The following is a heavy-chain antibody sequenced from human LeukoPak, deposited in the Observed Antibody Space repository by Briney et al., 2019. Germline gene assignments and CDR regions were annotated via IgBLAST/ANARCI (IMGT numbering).Heavy chain of an antibody. V-gene: IGHV4-4*02. CDR1: GGSISSSNW. Sequence: PSETLSLTCAVSGGSISSSNWWSWVRQPPGKGLEWIGEIYHSGSTNYNPSLKSRVTISVDKSKNQFSLKLSSVTAADTAVYYCARVQRRSSLDAFDIWGQGTMVTVSS. J-gene: IGHJ3*02. CDR2: IYHSGST. CDR3: ARVQRRSSLDAFDI. D-gene: IGHD6-19*01.